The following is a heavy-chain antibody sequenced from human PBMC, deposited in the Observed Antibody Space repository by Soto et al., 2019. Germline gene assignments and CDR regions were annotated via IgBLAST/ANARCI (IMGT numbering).Heavy chain of an antibody. D-gene: IGHD6-6*01. V-gene: IGHV1-8*01. J-gene: IGHJ5*02. CDR1: GYTFTSYV. CDR3: ARGTSIAARPIWFDP. Sequence: ASVKVSCKASGYTFTSYVINWVRQATGQGLEWMGWMNPNSGNTGYAQKFQGRVTMTRNTSISTAYMELSSPRSEDTAVYYCARGTSIAARPIWFDPWGQGTMVTVSS. CDR2: MNPNSGNT.